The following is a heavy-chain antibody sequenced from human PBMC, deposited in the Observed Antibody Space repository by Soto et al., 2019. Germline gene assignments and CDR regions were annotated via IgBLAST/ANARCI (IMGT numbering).Heavy chain of an antibody. D-gene: IGHD3-10*01. CDR2: ISSSSSYI. J-gene: IGHJ4*02. CDR1: GFTFSSYS. CDR3: ARVGYYGSGSYYIDY. Sequence: GGSLRLSCAASGFTFSSYSMNWVRQAPGKGLEWVSSISSSSSYIYYADSVKGRFTISRDNAKNSLYLQMNSLRAEDTAVYYCARVGYYGSGSYYIDYWGQGTLVTVSS. V-gene: IGHV3-21*01.